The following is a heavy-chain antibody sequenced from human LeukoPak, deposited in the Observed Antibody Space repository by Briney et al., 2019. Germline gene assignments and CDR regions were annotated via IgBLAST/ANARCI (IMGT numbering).Heavy chain of an antibody. D-gene: IGHD6-19*01. CDR1: GFTFSSYA. CDR3: AGDTHSSSWYDH. V-gene: IGHV3-30*14. Sequence: PGGSLRLSCAASGFTFSSYAMHWVRQAPGKGLEWVAVISYDGSNKYYADSVKGRFTLSRDSSRNTLYLQMNDLRVEDTAVYYCAGDTHSSSWYDHWGQGTLVTVSS. CDR2: ISYDGSNK. J-gene: IGHJ5*02.